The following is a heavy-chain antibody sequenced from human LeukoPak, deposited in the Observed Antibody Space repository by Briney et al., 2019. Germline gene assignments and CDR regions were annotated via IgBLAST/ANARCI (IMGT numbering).Heavy chain of an antibody. CDR3: ARAYYDILTGYYKSPDY. Sequence: SETLSLTCTVSGGSISSISYYWGWIRQPPGKGLEWIGSIYYSGSTYYNPSLKSRITISVDTSKNQFSLRLSSVTAADTAVYYCARAYYDILTGYYKSPDYWGQGTLVTVSS. V-gene: IGHV4-39*01. D-gene: IGHD3-9*01. CDR1: GGSISSISYY. CDR2: IYYSGST. J-gene: IGHJ4*02.